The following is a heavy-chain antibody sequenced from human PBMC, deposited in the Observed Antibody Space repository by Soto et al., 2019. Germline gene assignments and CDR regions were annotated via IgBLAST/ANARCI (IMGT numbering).Heavy chain of an antibody. CDR1: GGTFSSYT. Sequence: SVKVSCKASGGTFSSYTISWVRQAPGQGLEWMGRIIPILGIANYAQKFQGRVTITADKSTSTAYMELSSLRSEDMAVYYCATYPLGPGAFDIWGQGKMVTVS. J-gene: IGHJ3*02. CDR2: IIPILGIA. V-gene: IGHV1-69*02. D-gene: IGHD3-10*01. CDR3: ATYPLGPGAFDI.